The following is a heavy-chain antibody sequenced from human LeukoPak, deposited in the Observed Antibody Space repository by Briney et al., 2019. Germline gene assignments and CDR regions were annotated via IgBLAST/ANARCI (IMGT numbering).Heavy chain of an antibody. Sequence: ASVKVSCKASGYTFTTYNINWVRQAPGQGLEWIGWITTYNGDTNYAQKLQGRVTMTTDTSTSTAYMELRSLRSDDTAVYYCARGSSYGFSMGYWGQGTLVTVSS. CDR3: ARGSSYGFSMGY. D-gene: IGHD5-18*01. CDR1: GYTFTTYN. CDR2: ITTYNGDT. J-gene: IGHJ4*02. V-gene: IGHV1-18*01.